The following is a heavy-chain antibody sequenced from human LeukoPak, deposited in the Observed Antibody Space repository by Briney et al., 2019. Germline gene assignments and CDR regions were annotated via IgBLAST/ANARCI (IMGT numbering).Heavy chain of an antibody. Sequence: GGSLRLSCAASGFTFSSYAMHWVRQAPGKGLEWVAVISYDGSNKYYADSVKGRFTISRDNSKNTLYLQMNSLRAEDTAVYYCAKSLYGGCDYWGQGTVVTVSS. CDR3: AKSLYGGCDY. J-gene: IGHJ4*02. V-gene: IGHV3-30-3*02. CDR1: GFTFSSYA. CDR2: ISYDGSNK. D-gene: IGHD3-16*02.